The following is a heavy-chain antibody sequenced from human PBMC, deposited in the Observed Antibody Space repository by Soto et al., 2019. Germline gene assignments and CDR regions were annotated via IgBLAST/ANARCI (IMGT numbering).Heavy chain of an antibody. J-gene: IGHJ5*02. D-gene: IGHD3-9*01. CDR2: FYYSGST. Sequence: ETLSLTCTVSGGSVSSGSYYWSWIRQPPGKGLEWIGYFYYSGSTNYNPSLKSRVTISVDTSKNQFSLKLSSVTAADTAVYYCAATYYDILTGYYRFDPWGQGTLVTVSS. CDR1: GGSVSSGSYY. V-gene: IGHV4-61*01. CDR3: AATYYDILTGYYRFDP.